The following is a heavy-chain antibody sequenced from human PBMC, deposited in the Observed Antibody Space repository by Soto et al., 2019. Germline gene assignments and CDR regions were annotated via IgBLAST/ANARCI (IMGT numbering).Heavy chain of an antibody. CDR1: GFIFSRDA. CDR3: ARVEAPDLVMGRGLDV. CDR2: ISSDGNNE. V-gene: IGHV3-30-3*01. J-gene: IGHJ6*02. Sequence: QGQLVESGGGVVQPGRSLRLSCEGSGFIFSRDAMHCVRQAPGKGLEWVAVISSDGNNEDYADSVKGRFTISRDQSKNTLSLHMNSLRTEDTAVYYCARVEAPDLVMGRGLDVWGQGNTVTVSS. D-gene: IGHD3-16*02.